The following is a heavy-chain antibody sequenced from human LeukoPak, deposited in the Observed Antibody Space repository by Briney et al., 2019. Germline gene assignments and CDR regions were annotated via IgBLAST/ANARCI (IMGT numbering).Heavy chain of an antibody. CDR2: FFHDGNT. CDR3: ARLKSRLAAIDI. J-gene: IGHJ3*02. D-gene: IGHD3-9*01. V-gene: IGHV4-38-2*02. CDR1: GYSLSSGYY. Sequence: SETLSLTCTVSGYSLSSGYYWGWIRQPPGKGLEWIGSFFHDGNTYYNPSLKSRVTISVDTSKNQFSLKLRSVTAADTAVYYCARLKSRLAAIDIWGQGTMVTVSS.